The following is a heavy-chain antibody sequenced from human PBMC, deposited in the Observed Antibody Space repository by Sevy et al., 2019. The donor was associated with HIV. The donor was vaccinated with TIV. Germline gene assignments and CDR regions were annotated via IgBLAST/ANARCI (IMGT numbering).Heavy chain of an antibody. Sequence: GGSLRLSCAASGFTFRDYFMTWIRQAPGKGLEWISYISSSGRIIYYRESVMGRFTISRDNAQNSVYLQMNSLRAEDTAVHYCVRASHDGSSSGWWFDPWGQGTLVTVSS. CDR3: VRASHDGSSSGWWFDP. CDR1: GFTFRDYF. J-gene: IGHJ5*02. CDR2: ISSSGRII. V-gene: IGHV3-11*01. D-gene: IGHD6-6*01.